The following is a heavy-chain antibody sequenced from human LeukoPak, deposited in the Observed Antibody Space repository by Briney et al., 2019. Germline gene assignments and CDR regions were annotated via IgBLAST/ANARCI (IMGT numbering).Heavy chain of an antibody. D-gene: IGHD5-18*01. CDR2: IWYDGSNR. Sequence: GGSLRLSCAASGFTFSSYGMHWVRQAPGKGLEWVAVIWYDGSNRYYADSVKGRFTISRDNSKNTLYLQMNSLRAEDTAVYYCARIATKYSYGFEDAFDIWGQGTMVTVSS. V-gene: IGHV3-33*01. CDR3: ARIATKYSYGFEDAFDI. CDR1: GFTFSSYG. J-gene: IGHJ3*02.